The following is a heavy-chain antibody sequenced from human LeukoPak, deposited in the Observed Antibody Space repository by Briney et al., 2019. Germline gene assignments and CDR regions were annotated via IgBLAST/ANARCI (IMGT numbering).Heavy chain of an antibody. J-gene: IGHJ6*03. D-gene: IGHD2-2*01. CDR3: ARLGYCSSTSCLLYYYYYMDV. Sequence: SETLSLTCAVYGGSFSGYYWSWIRQPPGKGLEWIGEINHSGSTNYNPSPKSRVTISVDTSKNQFSLKLSSVTAADTAVYYCARLGYCSSTSCLLYYYYYMDVWGKGTTVTVSS. CDR1: GGSFSGYY. V-gene: IGHV4-34*01. CDR2: INHSGST.